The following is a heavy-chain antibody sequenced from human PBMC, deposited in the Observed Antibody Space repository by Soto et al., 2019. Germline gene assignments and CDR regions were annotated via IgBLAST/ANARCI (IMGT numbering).Heavy chain of an antibody. Sequence: TGGSLRLSCAASGFIFSNYALSWVRQAPGKGLEWVSAISGSGAGTYYADSVEGRFTISRDNSKKTLYLQMNSLRAEDTAVYYCARDKGCSTTTCHWNAFDIWGQGTMVTVSS. CDR2: ISGSGAGT. J-gene: IGHJ3*02. CDR1: GFIFSNYA. CDR3: ARDKGCSTTTCHWNAFDI. V-gene: IGHV3-23*01. D-gene: IGHD2-2*01.